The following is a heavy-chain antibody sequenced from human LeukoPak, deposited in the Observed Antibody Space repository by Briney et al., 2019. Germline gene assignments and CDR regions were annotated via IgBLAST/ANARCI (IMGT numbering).Heavy chain of an antibody. Sequence: GGSLRLSCAASGFTFSSYWMSWVRQAPGKGVEWVANIKQDGSEKYYVDSVKGRFTISRDNAKNSLYLQMNSLRAEDTAVYYCARDGVQLWPRGAFDIWGRGTMVTVSS. CDR2: IKQDGSEK. CDR1: GFTFSSYW. CDR3: ARDGVQLWPRGAFDI. D-gene: IGHD5-18*01. V-gene: IGHV3-7*01. J-gene: IGHJ3*02.